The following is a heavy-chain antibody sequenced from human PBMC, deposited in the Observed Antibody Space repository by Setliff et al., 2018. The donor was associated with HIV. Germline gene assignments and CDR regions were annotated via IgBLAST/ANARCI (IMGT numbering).Heavy chain of an antibody. CDR1: GGSISRGGRY. Sequence: KTSETLSLTCSVYGGSISRGGRYWGWIRQHPGRGLEWLGYVYYTGESFYKPSLGGRVTILQDKSKNQFSLELRSVTAADTAVYYCASATVGGASPFDSWGPGTLVTVS. CDR3: ASATVGGASPFDS. CDR2: VYYTGES. J-gene: IGHJ4*02. D-gene: IGHD4-4*01. V-gene: IGHV4-31*03.